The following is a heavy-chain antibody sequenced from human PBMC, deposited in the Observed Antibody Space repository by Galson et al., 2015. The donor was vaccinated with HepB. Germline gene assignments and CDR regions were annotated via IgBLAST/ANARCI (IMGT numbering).Heavy chain of an antibody. Sequence: SLRLSCAASGFTFDDYAMHWVRQAPGKGLEWVSGISWNSGSIGYADSVKGRFTISRDNAKNSLYLQMNSLRAEDTAVYYCARDRKYYDSSGYYDYWGQGTLVIVSS. CDR1: GFTFDDYA. CDR3: ARDRKYYDSSGYYDY. CDR2: ISWNSGSI. D-gene: IGHD3-22*01. J-gene: IGHJ4*02. V-gene: IGHV3-9*01.